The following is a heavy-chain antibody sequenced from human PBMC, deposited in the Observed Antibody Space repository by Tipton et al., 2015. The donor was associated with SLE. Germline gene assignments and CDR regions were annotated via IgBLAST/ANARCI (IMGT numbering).Heavy chain of an antibody. CDR3: ARQFEPYCGGDCYSFFDY. J-gene: IGHJ4*02. Sequence: TLSLTCTVSGGSISSSSYYWGWIRQPPGKGLEWIGYMYHSGSTYYNPSLKSRVNISVDTSKNQFSLKLSSVTAADTAVYYCARQFEPYCGGDCYSFFDYWGQGTLVTVSS. CDR1: GGSISSSSYY. V-gene: IGHV4-39*07. D-gene: IGHD2-21*02. CDR2: MYHSGST.